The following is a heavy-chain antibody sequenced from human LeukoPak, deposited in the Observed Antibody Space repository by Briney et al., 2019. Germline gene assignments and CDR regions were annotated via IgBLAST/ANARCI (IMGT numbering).Heavy chain of an antibody. V-gene: IGHV4-59*08. Sequence: SETLSLTFTVSGGPISRYYWSWIRQPPGKGLEWIGYNYYSGSTNYNPSLKSRVTISVDTSKNQFSLKLSSVTAADTAVYYCARHGGYSSGWPDFFDYWGQGTLVTVSS. J-gene: IGHJ4*02. CDR2: NYYSGST. CDR3: ARHGGYSSGWPDFFDY. D-gene: IGHD6-19*01. CDR1: GGPISRYY.